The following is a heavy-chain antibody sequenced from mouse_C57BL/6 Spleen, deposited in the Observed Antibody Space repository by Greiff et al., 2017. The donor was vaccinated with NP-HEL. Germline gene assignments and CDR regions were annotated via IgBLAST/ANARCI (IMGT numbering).Heavy chain of an antibody. Sequence: EVKLVESGGGLVKPGGSLKLSCAASGFTFSDYGMHWVRQAPEKGLEWVAYISSGSSTIYYADTVKGRFTISRDNAKNTLFLQMTSLRSEDTAMYYCARELLRYLDYWGQGTTLTVSS. V-gene: IGHV5-17*01. CDR3: ARELLRYLDY. CDR2: ISSGSSTI. CDR1: GFTFSDYG. D-gene: IGHD1-1*01. J-gene: IGHJ2*01.